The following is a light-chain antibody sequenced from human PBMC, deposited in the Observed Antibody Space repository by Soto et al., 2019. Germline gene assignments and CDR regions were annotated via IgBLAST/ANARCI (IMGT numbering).Light chain of an antibody. V-gene: IGLV2-14*03. CDR3: NSYTSSNSLEV. Sequence: QSALTQPASVSGSPGQSITISCTGTSSDVGAYNYVSWYQQHPGKAPKLMIYDVSTRPSGVSDRFSGSKSGNTASLTISGLQAEDEADYYCNSYTSSNSLEVFGGGTKLTVL. CDR1: SSDVGAYNY. CDR2: DVS. J-gene: IGLJ2*01.